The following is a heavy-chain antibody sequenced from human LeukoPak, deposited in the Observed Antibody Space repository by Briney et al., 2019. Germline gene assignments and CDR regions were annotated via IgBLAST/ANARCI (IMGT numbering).Heavy chain of an antibody. CDR3: ARDPPEYSSAWHAFHI. CDR2: ISAYNGNT. D-gene: IGHD6-19*01. J-gene: IGHJ3*02. CDR1: GYTFTSYG. V-gene: IGHV1-18*01. Sequence: ASVKVSCKASGYTFTSYGISWVRQAPGQGLEWMGWISAYNGNTNYAQKLQGRVTMTTDTSTSTAYMELRSLRSDDTAVYYCARDPPEYSSAWHAFHIWGQGIMVTVSS.